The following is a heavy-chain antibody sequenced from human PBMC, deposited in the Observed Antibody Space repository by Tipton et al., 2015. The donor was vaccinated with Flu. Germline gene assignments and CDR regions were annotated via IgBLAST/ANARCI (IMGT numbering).Heavy chain of an antibody. Sequence: SLRLSCAASGFTFSSYAMNWVRQAPGKGLEWVSSISGSGDSTYYADSVKGRFTISRDNSKNTLYLQMNSLRAEDTAVYYCAETTVAPRTGWFDPWGQGTLVTVSS. V-gene: IGHV3-23*01. CDR2: ISGSGDST. CDR3: AETTVAPRTGWFDP. CDR1: GFTFSSYA. J-gene: IGHJ5*02. D-gene: IGHD4-23*01.